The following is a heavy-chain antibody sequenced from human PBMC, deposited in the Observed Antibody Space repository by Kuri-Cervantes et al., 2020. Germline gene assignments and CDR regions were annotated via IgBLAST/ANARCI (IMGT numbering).Heavy chain of an antibody. D-gene: IGHD3-10*01. J-gene: IGHJ6*04. CDR1: GFTFSSYA. V-gene: IGHV3-23*01. CDR3: AKSLFSGSYYHHYYYSMDV. Sequence: GESLKISCAASGFTFSSYAMSWARQAPGKGLEWVSVISYSGGNTYYAESVKGRFTISRDNSKNTLYLQMYSLRAEDTAVYYCAKSLFSGSYYHHYYYSMDVWGKGTTVTVSS. CDR2: ISYSGGNT.